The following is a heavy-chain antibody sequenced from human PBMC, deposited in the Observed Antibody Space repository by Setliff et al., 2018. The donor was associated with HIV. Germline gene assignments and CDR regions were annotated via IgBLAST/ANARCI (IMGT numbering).Heavy chain of an antibody. CDR1: GGSISSSTYY. J-gene: IGHJ4*02. CDR2: SYYSGST. Sequence: PSETLSLTCTVSGGSISSSTYYWGWIRQPPGKRLEWIGSSYYSGSTYYNPSLKSRVTISVDTSKNQFSLKLSSVTAADTAVYFCARGRGSSSSWPIDYWGQGTLVTVSS. CDR3: ARGRGSSSSWPIDY. V-gene: IGHV4-39*07. D-gene: IGHD6-13*01.